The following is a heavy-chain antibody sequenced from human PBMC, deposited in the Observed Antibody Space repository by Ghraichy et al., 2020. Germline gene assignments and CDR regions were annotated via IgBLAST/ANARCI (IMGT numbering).Heavy chain of an antibody. CDR3: ARLNGDYGYYGMDV. V-gene: IGHV4-39*01. CDR1: GGSISSSSYY. Sequence: ETLSLTCTVSGGSISSSSYYWGWIRQPPGKGLEWIGSIYYSGSTYYNPSLKSRVTISVDTSKNQFSLKLSSVTAADTAVYYCARLNGDYGYYGMDVWGQGTTVTVSS. D-gene: IGHD4-17*01. J-gene: IGHJ6*02. CDR2: IYYSGST.